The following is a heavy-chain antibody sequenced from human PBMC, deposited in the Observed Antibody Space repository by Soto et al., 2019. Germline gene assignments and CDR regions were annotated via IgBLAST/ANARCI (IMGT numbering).Heavy chain of an antibody. V-gene: IGHV3-30-3*01. CDR1: GFIFSSYT. CDR2: ITYDGSNQ. CDR3: ARAPSGSYPEFDY. D-gene: IGHD1-26*01. J-gene: IGHJ4*02. Sequence: HPVGSLRLSCAASGFIFSSYTMHWVRQAPGKGLEWVGVITYDGSNQYYADSVKGRFTISRDNSRNMLFLQMNSLRPDDTAVYYCARAPSGSYPEFDYWGQGTLVTVSS.